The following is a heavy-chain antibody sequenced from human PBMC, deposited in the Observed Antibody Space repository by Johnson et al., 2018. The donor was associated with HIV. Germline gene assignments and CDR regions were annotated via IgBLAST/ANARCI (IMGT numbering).Heavy chain of an antibody. J-gene: IGHJ3*02. Sequence: QVQLVESGGGVVQPGRSLRLSCAASGFTFSSYAMHWVRQAPGKGLEWVAVISYDGSSKYYPDAVKGRFTISRDNSKNTLYLQMNSLRAEDTAVYYCAREVGNAGAFDIWGQGTMVTVSS. CDR3: AREVGNAGAFDI. CDR1: GFTFSSYA. D-gene: IGHD1-26*01. V-gene: IGHV3-30*14. CDR2: ISYDGSSK.